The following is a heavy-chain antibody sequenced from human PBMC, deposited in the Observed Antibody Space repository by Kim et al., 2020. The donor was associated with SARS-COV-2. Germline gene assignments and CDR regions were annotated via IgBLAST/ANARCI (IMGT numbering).Heavy chain of an antibody. D-gene: IGHD6-13*01. CDR2: ILYDGSNK. CDR3: AKSLAGYWYFDL. V-gene: IGHV3-30*18. Sequence: GGSLRLSCAASGFTFSSYGMPWVRQAPGKGLEWVAVILYDGSNKYYADSVKGRFTISRDNSKNTLYLQMNSLRAEDTAVYYCAKSLAGYWYFDLWGRGTLVTVSS. J-gene: IGHJ2*01. CDR1: GFTFSSYG.